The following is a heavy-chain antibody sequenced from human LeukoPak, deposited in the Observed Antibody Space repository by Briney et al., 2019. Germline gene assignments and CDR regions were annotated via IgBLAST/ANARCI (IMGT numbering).Heavy chain of an antibody. Sequence: LAGGSLRLSCAASGFTFDDYAMHWVRQAPGKGLEWVSGISWNSGSIGCADSVKGRFTISRDNAKNSLYLQMNSLRAEDTALYYCAKDSNYYGSGSNAFDIWGQGTMVTVSS. D-gene: IGHD3-10*01. CDR1: GFTFDDYA. CDR2: ISWNSGSI. J-gene: IGHJ3*02. V-gene: IGHV3-9*01. CDR3: AKDSNYYGSGSNAFDI.